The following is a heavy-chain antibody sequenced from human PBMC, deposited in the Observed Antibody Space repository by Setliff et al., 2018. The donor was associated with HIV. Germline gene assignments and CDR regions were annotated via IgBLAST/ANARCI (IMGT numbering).Heavy chain of an antibody. CDR3: ARVISSGWYLDSPSPFDY. D-gene: IGHD6-19*01. Sequence: GGSLRLSCAGSGFTFEKYWMHWVRQAPGKGLEWVSGINWNGGSTGYADSVKGRFTISRDNAKNSLYLQMNSLRAEDTALYYCARVISSGWYLDSPSPFDYWGQGTLVTVSS. CDR2: INWNGGST. J-gene: IGHJ4*02. CDR1: GFTFEKYW. V-gene: IGHV3-20*04.